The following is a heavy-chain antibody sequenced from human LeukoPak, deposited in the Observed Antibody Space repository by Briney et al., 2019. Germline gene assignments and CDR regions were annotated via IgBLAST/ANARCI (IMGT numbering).Heavy chain of an antibody. J-gene: IGHJ6*02. Sequence: PSETLSLTCTVSGGSVSSYYWSWIRQPPGKGLEWIGYIYYSGSTYYNPSLKSRVTISVDTSKNQFSLKLSSVTAADTAVYYCARDNCSGGSCYRTYYYYGMDVWGQGTTVTVSS. CDR1: GGSVSSYY. D-gene: IGHD2-15*01. CDR2: IYYSGST. V-gene: IGHV4-30-4*01. CDR3: ARDNCSGGSCYRTYYYYGMDV.